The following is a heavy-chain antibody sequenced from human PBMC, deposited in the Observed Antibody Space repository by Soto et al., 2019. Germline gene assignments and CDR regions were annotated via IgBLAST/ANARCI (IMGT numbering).Heavy chain of an antibody. J-gene: IGHJ4*02. V-gene: IGHV3-30*18. CDR1: GFTFSSYG. CDR3: AKVLRFLEWLNFDY. Sequence: ESGGGVVQPGRSLRLSCAASGFTFSSYGMHWVRQAPGKGLEWVTVISYDGSNKYYADSVKGRFTISRDNSKNTLYLQMNSLRAEDTAVYYCAKVLRFLEWLNFDYWGQGTLVTVSS. D-gene: IGHD3-3*01. CDR2: ISYDGSNK.